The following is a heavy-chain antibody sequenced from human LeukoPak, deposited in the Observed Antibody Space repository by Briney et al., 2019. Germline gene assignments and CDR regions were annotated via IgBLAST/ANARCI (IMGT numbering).Heavy chain of an antibody. J-gene: IGHJ4*02. CDR3: AKQPDLWSGYLRRAVDYFDN. CDR2: IRYDGSNK. Sequence: GGSLTLSCAASGFTFSSYGMHWVRQAPGKGLEWVAFIRYDGSNKYYADSVKGRFTISRDNSKNTLYLQMNSPRAEDTAVYYCAKQPDLWSGYLRRAVDYFDNWGQGKLCSVSS. V-gene: IGHV3-30*02. D-gene: IGHD3-3*01. CDR1: GFTFSSYG.